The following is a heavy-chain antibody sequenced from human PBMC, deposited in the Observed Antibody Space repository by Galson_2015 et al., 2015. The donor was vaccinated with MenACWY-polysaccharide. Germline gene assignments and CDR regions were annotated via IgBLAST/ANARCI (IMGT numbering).Heavy chain of an antibody. Sequence: SLRLSCAASRFTFSNYVMTWVRQAPGKGLEWVSTISLRGDNTYYADSVKGRFTISRDNSKNTLYLQMNSLRAEDTAVYYCARDGITMVRGVRYSYYGMDFWGQGTTVTVSS. CDR1: RFTFSNYV. J-gene: IGHJ6*02. D-gene: IGHD3-10*01. CDR3: ARDGITMVRGVRYSYYGMDF. V-gene: IGHV3-23*01. CDR2: ISLRGDNT.